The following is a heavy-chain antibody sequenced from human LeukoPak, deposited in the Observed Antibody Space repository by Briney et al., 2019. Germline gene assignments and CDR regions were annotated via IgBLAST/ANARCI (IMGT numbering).Heavy chain of an antibody. V-gene: IGHV3-23*01. J-gene: IGHJ4*02. D-gene: IGHD3-22*01. CDR3: AKRGVVIRVILVGFHKEANYFDS. CDR1: GVTLSNYG. CDR2: ISGSGGST. Sequence: PGGPLRLSCAASGVTLSNYGMSWFRQAPGKGLEWVAVISGSGGSTNYADSVKGRFTISRDSPKNTLYLQMNSLRAEDTAVYFCAKRGVVIRVILVGFHKEANYFDSWGQGALVTVSS.